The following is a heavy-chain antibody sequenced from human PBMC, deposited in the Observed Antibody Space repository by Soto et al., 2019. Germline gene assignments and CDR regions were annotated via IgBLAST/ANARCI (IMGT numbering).Heavy chain of an antibody. CDR2: FDPEDGET. CDR3: ATDFTPTYGSGSYDAFDI. D-gene: IGHD3-10*01. V-gene: IGHV1-24*01. J-gene: IGHJ3*02. CDR1: GYTLTELS. Sequence: ASVKVSCKVSGYTLTELSMPWVRQAPGKGLEWMGGFDPEDGETIYAQKFQGRVTMTEDTSTDTAYMELSSLRSEDTAVYYCATDFTPTYGSGSYDAFDIWGQGTMVTVSS.